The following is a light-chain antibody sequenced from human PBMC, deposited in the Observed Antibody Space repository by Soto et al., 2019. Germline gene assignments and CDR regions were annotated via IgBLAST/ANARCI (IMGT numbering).Light chain of an antibody. V-gene: IGLV2-14*01. CDR3: SSYTSSSFEV. CDR2: DVS. Sequence: QSALTQPASVSGSPGQSITISCTGTSSDVGGYNYVSWYQQHPGKAPKLMIYDVSNRPSGVSNRFSGFKSGNTASLTNSGLQAEDEADYYCSSYTSSSFEVFGGGTKLTVL. J-gene: IGLJ2*01. CDR1: SSDVGGYNY.